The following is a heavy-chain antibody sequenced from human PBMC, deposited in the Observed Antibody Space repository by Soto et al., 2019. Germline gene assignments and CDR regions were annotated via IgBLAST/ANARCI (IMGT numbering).Heavy chain of an antibody. D-gene: IGHD2-15*01. Sequence: PSETLSLTCAVYGGSFSGYYWSWIRQPPGKGLEWIGEINHSGSTNYNPSLKSRVTISVDTSKNQFSLKLSSVTAADTAVYYCAREPDRPVVVVAATPNDAFDIWGQGTMVTVSS. CDR1: GGSFSGYY. CDR3: AREPDRPVVVVAATPNDAFDI. V-gene: IGHV4-34*01. CDR2: INHSGST. J-gene: IGHJ3*02.